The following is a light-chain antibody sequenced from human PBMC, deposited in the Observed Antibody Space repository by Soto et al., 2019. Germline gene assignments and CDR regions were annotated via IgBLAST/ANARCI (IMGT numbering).Light chain of an antibody. Sequence: IQMTQSPSTPSASVGGRGPLTFRASQSISSRLAWYQQKPGKAPKLLIYDASSLESGVPSRFSGSGSGTEFTLSISSLQPDDFATYYCQQYNSYSPRTFGQGTKVDIK. CDR1: QSISSR. J-gene: IGKJ1*01. CDR3: QQYNSYSPRT. V-gene: IGKV1-5*01. CDR2: DAS.